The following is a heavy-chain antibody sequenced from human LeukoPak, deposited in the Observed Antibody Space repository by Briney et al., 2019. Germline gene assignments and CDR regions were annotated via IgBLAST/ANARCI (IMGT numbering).Heavy chain of an antibody. CDR3: AKELEDYYDSLYYFDY. D-gene: IGHD3-22*01. CDR1: GFTFSSYG. CDR2: IRYDGSNK. J-gene: IGHJ4*02. Sequence: GGSLRLSCAASGFTFSSYGMHWVRQAPGKGLEWVAFIRYDGSNKYYADSVKGRFTISRDNSKNTLYLQMNSLRAEDTAVYYCAKELEDYYDSLYYFDYWGQGTLVSVSS. V-gene: IGHV3-30*02.